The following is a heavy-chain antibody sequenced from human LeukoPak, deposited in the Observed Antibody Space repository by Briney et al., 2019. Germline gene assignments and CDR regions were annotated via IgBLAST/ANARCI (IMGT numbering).Heavy chain of an antibody. D-gene: IGHD4-23*01. V-gene: IGHV4-34*01. Sequence: SETLSLTCAVYGGSFSGYYWSWIRQPPGKGLEFIGEINHSGSSNYNPSLKSRATTSVDTSKNQFSLRLTSVTAADTAVYYCARGEETQGHWYFDLWGRGSLVTVSS. J-gene: IGHJ2*01. CDR3: ARGEETQGHWYFDL. CDR2: INHSGSS. CDR1: GGSFSGYY.